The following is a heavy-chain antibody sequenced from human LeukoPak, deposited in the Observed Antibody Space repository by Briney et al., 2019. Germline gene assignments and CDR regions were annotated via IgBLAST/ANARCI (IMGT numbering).Heavy chain of an antibody. D-gene: IGHD2-2*01. Sequence: ASVKVSCKASGYTFTGYYMHWVRQAPGQGLEWMGWMNPNSGNTGYAQKFQGRVTMTRNTSISTAYMELSSLRSEDTAVYYCASGEIPFDYWGQGTLVTVSS. CDR3: ASGEIPFDY. CDR1: GYTFTGYY. CDR2: MNPNSGNT. J-gene: IGHJ4*02. V-gene: IGHV1-8*02.